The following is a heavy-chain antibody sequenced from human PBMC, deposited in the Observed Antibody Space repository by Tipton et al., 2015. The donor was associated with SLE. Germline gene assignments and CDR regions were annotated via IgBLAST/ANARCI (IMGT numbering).Heavy chain of an antibody. J-gene: IGHJ4*02. Sequence: TRSLTCTVSDGSIRSTNYYWGWIRQPPGKGLEWIGSIFYTGSTYYNPSLKSRVSFSIDTSKHQFSLKLNSVTAADTAVYYCARRHYSGPFDSWGQGTLVTVSS. CDR3: ARRHYSGPFDS. CDR2: IFYTGST. D-gene: IGHD5-12*01. V-gene: IGHV4-39*07. CDR1: DGSIRSTNYY.